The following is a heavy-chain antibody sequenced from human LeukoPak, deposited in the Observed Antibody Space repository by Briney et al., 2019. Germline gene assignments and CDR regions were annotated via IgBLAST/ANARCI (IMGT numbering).Heavy chain of an antibody. D-gene: IGHD3-3*01. CDR2: ISAYNDNT. V-gene: IGHV1-18*04. CDR1: GYTFTSYG. CDR3: ARGLLGDFWSGYYSYNWFDP. Sequence: ASVKVSCKASGYTFTSYGLSWVRQAPGQGLEWMGWISAYNDNTNYAQRLQGRVTITRNTSISTAYMELSSLRSEDTAVYYCARGLLGDFWSGYYSYNWFDPWGQGTLVTVSS. J-gene: IGHJ5*02.